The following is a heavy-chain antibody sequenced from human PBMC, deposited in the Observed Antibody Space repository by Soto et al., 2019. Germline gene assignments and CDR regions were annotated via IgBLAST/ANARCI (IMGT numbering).Heavy chain of an antibody. CDR3: AKVGSIAVYHYHYALDV. V-gene: IGHV3-30*18. D-gene: IGHD6-6*01. CDR1: GFTFSSYG. Sequence: QVQLMESGGGVVQPGKSLRLSCVGSGFTFSSYGMHWVRQAPGKGLEWVAGISYDGTKKYYGDSVKGRFSISRDNSRQTVYLQMDSLRAEDTAVYYCAKVGSIAVYHYHYALDVCGQGTTVTVSS. CDR2: ISYDGTKK. J-gene: IGHJ6*02.